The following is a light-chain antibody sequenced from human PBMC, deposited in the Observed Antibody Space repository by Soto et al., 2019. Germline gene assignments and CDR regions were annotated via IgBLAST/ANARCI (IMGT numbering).Light chain of an antibody. J-gene: IGLJ2*01. CDR3: CSYVGTLVV. Sequence: QSALTQPASVSGSPGQSITISCTGTHSDIGSYNLVSWYQHLPGRVPKLITFGLTERTSGVPNRFSGSKSGSTAYLTISGLQAEDEADYYCCSYVGTLVVFGGGTKLTVL. CDR2: GLT. CDR1: HSDIGSYNL. V-gene: IGLV2-23*02.